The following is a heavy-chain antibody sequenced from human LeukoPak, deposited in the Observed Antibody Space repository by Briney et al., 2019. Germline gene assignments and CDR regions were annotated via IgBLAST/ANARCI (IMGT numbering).Heavy chain of an antibody. CDR3: ARLHYDILTGYYWAFDY. D-gene: IGHD3-9*01. Sequence: SETLSLTCTVSGGTVSSNSYYWAWIRQPPGKGLEWIGSAYYGGTTSYDPSLMSRVTISVDTSKDQFSLKLSSVTAADTAVYYCARLHYDILTGYYWAFDYWGQGTLDTVSS. J-gene: IGHJ4*02. CDR2: AYYGGTT. CDR1: GGTVSSNSYY. V-gene: IGHV4-39*07.